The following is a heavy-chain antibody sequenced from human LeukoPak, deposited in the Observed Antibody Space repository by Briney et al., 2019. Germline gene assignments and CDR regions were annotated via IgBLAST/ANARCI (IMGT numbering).Heavy chain of an antibody. CDR3: ARARGYSYGRHYYYYYGMDV. D-gene: IGHD5-18*01. V-gene: IGHV3-48*03. CDR2: ISSSGSTI. CDR1: GFTFSSYE. J-gene: IGHJ6*02. Sequence: GGSLRLSCAASGFTFSSYEMNWVRQAPGKGLEWVSYISSSGSTIYYADSVKGRFTISRDNAKNSLYLQMNSLRAEDTAVYYCARARGYSYGRHYYYYYGMDVWGQGTTVTVSS.